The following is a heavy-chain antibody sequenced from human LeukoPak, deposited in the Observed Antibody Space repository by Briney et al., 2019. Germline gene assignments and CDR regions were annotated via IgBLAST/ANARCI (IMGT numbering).Heavy chain of an antibody. CDR2: ISTDAGET. Sequence: GGSLRLSCAASGFTFSNSGMSWVRQAPGKGLEWVSAISTDAGETHYADSVKGRFTISRDNSKNTVSLQMSSLRAEDTALYYCAKGSGNGYGSGPFDYWGQGTMVTVSS. CDR3: AKGSGNGYGSGPFDY. J-gene: IGHJ4*02. D-gene: IGHD3-10*01. CDR1: GFTFSNSG. V-gene: IGHV3-23*01.